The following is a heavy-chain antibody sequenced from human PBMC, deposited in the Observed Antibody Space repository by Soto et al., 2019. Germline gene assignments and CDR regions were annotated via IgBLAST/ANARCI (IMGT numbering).Heavy chain of an antibody. V-gene: IGHV4-31*03. D-gene: IGHD3-16*01. CDR2: IYYSGST. CDR3: ARERQGGDYFDY. J-gene: IGHJ4*02. CDR1: GGSISSGGYY. Sequence: SETLSLTCTVSGGSISSGGYYWSWIRQHPGKGLEWIGYIYYSGSTYYNPSLKSRVTISVDTSKNQFSLKLSSVTAADTAVYYCARERQGGDYFDYWGQGTLVTVPS.